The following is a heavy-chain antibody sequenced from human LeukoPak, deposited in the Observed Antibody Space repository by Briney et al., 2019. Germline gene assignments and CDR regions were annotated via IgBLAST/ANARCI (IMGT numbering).Heavy chain of an antibody. V-gene: IGHV3-30*04. CDR2: ISYDGSNK. Sequence: GGSLRLSCAASGFTFSSYAMHWVRQAPGKGLEWVAAISYDGSNKYYADSVKGRFTISRDNSKNTLYLQMNSLRAEDTAVYYCARVRYCSGGSCYSGVLGYYYCGMDVWGKGTTVTVSS. CDR1: GFTFSSYA. D-gene: IGHD2-15*01. J-gene: IGHJ6*04. CDR3: ARVRYCSGGSCYSGVLGYYYCGMDV.